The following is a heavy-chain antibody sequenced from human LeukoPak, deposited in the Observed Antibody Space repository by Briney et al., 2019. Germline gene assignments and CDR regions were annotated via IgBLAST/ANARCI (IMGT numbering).Heavy chain of an antibody. CDR3: ASRSITIFGVVIN. D-gene: IGHD3-3*01. CDR2: INHSGST. J-gene: IGHJ4*02. Sequence: SETLSLTCAVYGGSFSGYYWSWIRQPPGKGLEWIGEINHSGSTNYNPSLKSRVTISVDTSKNQFSLKLSSVTAADTAVYYCASRSITIFGVVINWGQGTLVTVSS. V-gene: IGHV4-34*01. CDR1: GGSFSGYY.